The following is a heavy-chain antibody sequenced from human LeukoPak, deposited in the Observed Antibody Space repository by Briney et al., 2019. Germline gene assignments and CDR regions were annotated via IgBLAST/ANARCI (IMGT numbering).Heavy chain of an antibody. D-gene: IGHD3/OR15-3a*01. CDR2: IYYSGST. V-gene: IGHV4-59*01. CDR1: GGSISSYY. J-gene: IGHJ5*02. CDR3: AREFMDLGSVRFDP. Sequence: SETLSLTCTVSGGSISSYYWSWIRQPPGKGVEWIGYIYYSGSTNYNPSLKSRVTISVDTSKNQFSLKLSSVTAADTAVYYCAREFMDLGSVRFDPWGQGTLVTVSS.